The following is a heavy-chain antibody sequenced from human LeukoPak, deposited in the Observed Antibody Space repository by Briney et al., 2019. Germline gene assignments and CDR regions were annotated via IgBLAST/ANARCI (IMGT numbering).Heavy chain of an antibody. Sequence: SETLSLTCTVSSGSVSSGSSYWSWIRQPPGKGLEWIGYLYYSGSTNYNPSLKSRVTISVDTSKNQFSLKLSSVTAADTAVYYCARVLPYFLDKSGDAFDIWGQGTMVTVSS. CDR3: ARVLPYFLDKSGDAFDI. V-gene: IGHV4-61*01. CDR2: LYYSGST. CDR1: SGSVSSGSSY. D-gene: IGHD3-22*01. J-gene: IGHJ3*02.